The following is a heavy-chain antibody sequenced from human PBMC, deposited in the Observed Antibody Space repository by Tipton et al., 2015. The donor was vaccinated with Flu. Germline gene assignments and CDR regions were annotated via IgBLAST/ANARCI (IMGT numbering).Heavy chain of an antibody. CDR1: GFTFSSYE. CDR3: ARTAELRYFDWLTKQGAFDI. D-gene: IGHD3-9*01. Sequence: SLRLSCAASGFTFSSYEMNWVRQAPGKGLEWVSYISSSGSTIYYADSVKGRFSISRDNAKNSLYLQMNSLRAEDTAVYYCARTAELRYFDWLTKQGAFDIWGQGTMVTVSS. V-gene: IGHV3-48*03. CDR2: ISSSGSTI. J-gene: IGHJ3*02.